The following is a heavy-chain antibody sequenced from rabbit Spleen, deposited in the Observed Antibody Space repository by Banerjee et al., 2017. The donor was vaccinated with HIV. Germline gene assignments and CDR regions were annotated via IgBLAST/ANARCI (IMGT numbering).Heavy chain of an antibody. V-gene: IGHV1S45*01. CDR1: GFSFSYSYW. CDR2: TAAGRSASP. Sequence: QEQLEESGGDLVKPEGSLTLTCTASGFSFSYSYWICWVRQAPGKGLEWIACTAAGRSASPSNGSWAKGRSTCSKAPPPPVTLQRPSLTAADTAPFFCVREVAARFKLGGPGTLVTVS. D-gene: IGHD4-1*01. J-gene: IGHJ4*01. CDR3: VREVAARFKL.